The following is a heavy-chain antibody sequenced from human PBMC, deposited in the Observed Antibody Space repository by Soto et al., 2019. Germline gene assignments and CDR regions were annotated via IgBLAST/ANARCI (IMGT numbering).Heavy chain of an antibody. CDR1: GFTFSSYA. CDR2: ISGSGDST. CDR3: AKGVPGIAGAGTGYFQH. V-gene: IGHV3-23*01. D-gene: IGHD6-19*01. J-gene: IGHJ1*01. Sequence: PGGSLRLSCAASGFTFSSYAMSWVRQAPGKGLEWVSGISGSGDSTYYADSVKGRFTISRDNSKNTLYLQMNSLRAEDTAVYYCAKGVPGIAGAGTGYFQHLGQGTLVTVSS.